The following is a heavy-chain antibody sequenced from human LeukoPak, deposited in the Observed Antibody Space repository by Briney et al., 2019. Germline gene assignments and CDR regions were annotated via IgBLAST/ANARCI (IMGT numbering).Heavy chain of an antibody. J-gene: IGHJ3*02. CDR1: GYSFTTYW. Sequence: GESLKISCKGFGYSFTTYWIGWVRQMPGKGLEWMGIIYPGDSDTKYSPSFRGQVTISADKSISTAYLQWSSLKASDTAMYYCARSCTSTNCYLTDAFDIWGKGQWSPSLQ. CDR2: IYPGDSDT. V-gene: IGHV5-51*01. CDR3: ARSCTSTNCYLTDAFDI. D-gene: IGHD2-2*01.